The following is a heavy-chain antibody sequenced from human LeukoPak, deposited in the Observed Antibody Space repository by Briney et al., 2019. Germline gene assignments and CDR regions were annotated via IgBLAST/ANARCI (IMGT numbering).Heavy chain of an antibody. CDR2: TYYRSKWYN. Sequence: SQTLSLTCAISGDSVSSNSAAWNWIRQSPSRGLEWLGRTYYRSKWYNDYAVSVKSRITIDPDTSKNQFSLQLNSVTPEDTAVYYCARGGDYGGNPGANWFDPWGQGTLVTVSS. CDR1: GDSVSSNSAA. V-gene: IGHV6-1*01. J-gene: IGHJ5*02. CDR3: ARGGDYGGNPGANWFDP. D-gene: IGHD4-23*01.